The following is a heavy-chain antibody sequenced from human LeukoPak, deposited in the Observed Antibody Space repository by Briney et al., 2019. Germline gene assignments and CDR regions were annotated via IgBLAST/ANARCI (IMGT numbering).Heavy chain of an antibody. CDR2: IYYSGST. J-gene: IGHJ3*02. CDR3: ARSIEMATPTDAFDI. D-gene: IGHD5-24*01. Sequence: SETLSLTCTVSGGSIITSSNYWGWIRQPPGNGLEWIGSIYYSGSTYYNPSLKSRVTISLDTSKNQFSLKVTSVTAADTAVYYCARSIEMATPTDAFDIWGQGTMVTVSS. V-gene: IGHV4-39*07. CDR1: GGSIITSSNY.